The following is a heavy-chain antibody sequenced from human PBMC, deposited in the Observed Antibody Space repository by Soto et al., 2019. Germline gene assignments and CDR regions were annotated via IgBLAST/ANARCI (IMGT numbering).Heavy chain of an antibody. J-gene: IGHJ6*03. CDR2: IYYSGST. CDR3: AREDSSSSSLYYYYMDV. D-gene: IGHD6-6*01. Sequence: SETLSLTCTVSGGSISSGGYYWSWIRQHPGKGLEWIGYIYYSGSTYYNPSLKSRVTISVDTSKNQFSLKLSSVTAADTAVYYCAREDSSSSSLYYYYMDVWGKGTTVTVS. V-gene: IGHV4-31*03. CDR1: GGSISSGGYY.